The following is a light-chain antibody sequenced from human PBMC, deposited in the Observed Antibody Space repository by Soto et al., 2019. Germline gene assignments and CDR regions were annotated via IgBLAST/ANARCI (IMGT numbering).Light chain of an antibody. V-gene: IGLV2-14*01. CDR3: SSYTSSSTLV. CDR2: EVS. Sequence: QSALTQPASVSGSPGQSITISCTGTSSDVGGYNYVSWYQQHPGKAPKLMICEVSNRPSGVSNRFSGSKSGNTASLTISGLQAEDEADYYCSSYTSSSTLVFGTATKLTVL. CDR1: SSDVGGYNY. J-gene: IGLJ1*01.